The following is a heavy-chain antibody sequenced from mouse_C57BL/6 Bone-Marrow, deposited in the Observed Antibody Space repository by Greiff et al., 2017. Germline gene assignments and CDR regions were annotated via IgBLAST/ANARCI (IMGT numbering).Heavy chain of an antibody. J-gene: IGHJ3*01. Sequence: VHLVESGPGLVQPSQSLSITCTVSGFSLTSYGVHWVRQSPGKGLEWLGVIWSGGSTDYNAAFISRLSISKDNSKSQVFFKMNSLQADDTAIYYCARYYGSSGAWFAYWGQGTLVTVSA. V-gene: IGHV2-2*01. D-gene: IGHD1-1*01. CDR2: IWSGGST. CDR1: GFSLTSYG. CDR3: ARYYGSSGAWFAY.